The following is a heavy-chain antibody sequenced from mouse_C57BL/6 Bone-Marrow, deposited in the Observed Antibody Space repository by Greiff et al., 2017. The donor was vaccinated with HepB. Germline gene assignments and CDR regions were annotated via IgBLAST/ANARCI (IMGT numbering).Heavy chain of an antibody. J-gene: IGHJ3*01. CDR2: IYPRSGNT. V-gene: IGHV1-81*01. D-gene: IGHD2-4*01. Sequence: QVQLKQSGAELARPGASVKLSCKASGYTFTSYGISWVKQRTGQGLEWIGEIYPRSGNTYYNEKFKGKATLTADKSSSTAYMELRSLTSEDSAVYFCAPYDYDGVAYWGQGTLVTVSA. CDR1: GYTFTSYG. CDR3: APYDYDGVAY.